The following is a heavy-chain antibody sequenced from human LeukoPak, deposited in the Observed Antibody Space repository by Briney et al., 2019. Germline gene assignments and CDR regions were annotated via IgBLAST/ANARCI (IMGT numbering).Heavy chain of an antibody. V-gene: IGHV3-23*01. CDR3: ARSPEYDFWSGYYYYYYMDV. CDR1: GFIFSSYA. CDR2: ISRSGENT. D-gene: IGHD3-3*01. Sequence: GGSLRLSCAASGFIFSSYAMSWVRQAPGKGLEWVSAISRSGENTYYADSVKGRFTISRDNSKHTLYLQMNSLRAEDTAVYYCARSPEYDFWSGYYYYYYMDVWGKGTTVTVSS. J-gene: IGHJ6*03.